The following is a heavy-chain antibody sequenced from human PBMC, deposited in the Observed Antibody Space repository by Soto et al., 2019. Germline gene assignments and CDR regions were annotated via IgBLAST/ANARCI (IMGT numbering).Heavy chain of an antibody. J-gene: IGHJ5*01. CDR2: TYYRSRWYF. D-gene: IGHD3-22*01. V-gene: IGHV6-1*01. Sequence: PQTPSPPLCISGGRVSSKTSSLGWDRESPSRGLEWLGRTYYRSRWYFDYAVSVKSRITISPDISNNQVSLQLTSVTPDDTAIYYCVRLIGNSWLDSWGQGTLVTVSS. CDR3: VRLIGNSWLDS. CDR1: GGRVSSKTSS.